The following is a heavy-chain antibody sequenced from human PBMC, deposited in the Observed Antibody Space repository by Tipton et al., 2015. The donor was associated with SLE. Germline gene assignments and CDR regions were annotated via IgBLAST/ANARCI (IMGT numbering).Heavy chain of an antibody. V-gene: IGHV3-66*01. D-gene: IGHD3-22*01. CDR1: GFTVSSNY. J-gene: IGHJ2*01. CDR3: ARTTMRIPAQSWYFDL. CDR2: IYSGGST. Sequence: GSLRLSCAASGFTVSSNYMSWVRQAPGKGLEWVSVIYSGGSTYYADSVKGRFTISRDNSKNTLYLQMNSLRAEDTAVYYCARTTMRIPAQSWYFDLWGRGTLVTVSS.